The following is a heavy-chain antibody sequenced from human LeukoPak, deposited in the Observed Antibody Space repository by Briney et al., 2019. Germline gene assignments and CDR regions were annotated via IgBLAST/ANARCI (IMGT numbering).Heavy chain of an antibody. CDR2: IWYDGSNK. J-gene: IGHJ4*02. CDR3: AKQAIAVAAIDY. Sequence: QAGGSLRLSCAASGFTFSSYGMHWVRQAPGKGLEWVAVIWYDGSNKYYADSVKGRFTISRDNSKNTLYLQMNSLRAEDTAVYYCAKQAIAVAAIDYWGQGTLVTVSS. D-gene: IGHD6-19*01. CDR1: GFTFSSYG. V-gene: IGHV3-30*02.